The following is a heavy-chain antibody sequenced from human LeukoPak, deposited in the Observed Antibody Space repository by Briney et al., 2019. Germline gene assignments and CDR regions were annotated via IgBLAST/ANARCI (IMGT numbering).Heavy chain of an antibody. CDR3: ARDQWEYSSSWYAQYYFDY. Sequence: GGSLRLSCAASEFTVSSNYMSWVRQAPGKGLEWVSVIYSGGSTYYADSVKGRFTISRDNSKNTLYLQMNSLRAEDTAVYYCARDQWEYSSSWYAQYYFDYWGQGTLVTVSS. D-gene: IGHD6-13*01. CDR1: EFTVSSNY. V-gene: IGHV3-66*01. CDR2: IYSGGST. J-gene: IGHJ4*02.